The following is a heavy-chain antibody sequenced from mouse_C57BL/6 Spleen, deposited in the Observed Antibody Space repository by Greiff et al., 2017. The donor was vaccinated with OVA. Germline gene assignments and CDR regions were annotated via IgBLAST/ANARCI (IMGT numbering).Heavy chain of an antibody. V-gene: IGHV1-76*01. CDR1: GYTFTDYY. Sequence: QVQLQQSGAELVRPGASVKLSCKASGYTFTDYYINWVKQRPGQGLEWIARIYPGSGNTYYNEKFKGKATLTAEKSSSTAYMQLSSLTSEDSAVYFCAREVRYGSSYEYFDVWGTGTTVTVSS. J-gene: IGHJ1*03. D-gene: IGHD1-1*01. CDR2: IYPGSGNT. CDR3: AREVRYGSSYEYFDV.